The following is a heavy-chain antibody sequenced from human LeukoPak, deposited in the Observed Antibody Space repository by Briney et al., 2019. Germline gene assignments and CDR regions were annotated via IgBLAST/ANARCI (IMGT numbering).Heavy chain of an antibody. CDR3: ARATHSGYDIVLRGYFDY. V-gene: IGHV1-69*13. Sequence: SVKVSCKASGGTFSSYAISWVRQAPGQGLWWMGGIIPIFGTANYAQKFQGRVTITADESTSTAYMELSSLRSEDTAVYYCARATHSGYDIVLRGYFDYWGQGTLVTVSS. CDR1: GGTFSSYA. D-gene: IGHD5-12*01. J-gene: IGHJ4*02. CDR2: IIPIFGTA.